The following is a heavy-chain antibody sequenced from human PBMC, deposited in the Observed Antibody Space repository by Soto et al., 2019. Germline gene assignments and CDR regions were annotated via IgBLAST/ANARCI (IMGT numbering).Heavy chain of an antibody. CDR1: GDSVSSNSAA. Sequence: KQSQTLSLTCAISGDSVSSNSAAWNWIRQSPSRGLEWLGRTYYRSKWYNDYAVSVKSRITINPDTSKNQFSLQLNSVTPEDTAVYYCARQVEEIETEREVSNWFDPWGQGTLVTVSS. CDR2: TYYRSKWYN. CDR3: ARQVEEIETEREVSNWFDP. D-gene: IGHD1-1*01. J-gene: IGHJ5*02. V-gene: IGHV6-1*01.